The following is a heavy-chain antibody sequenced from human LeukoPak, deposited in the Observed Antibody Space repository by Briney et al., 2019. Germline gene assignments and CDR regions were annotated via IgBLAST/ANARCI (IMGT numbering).Heavy chain of an antibody. D-gene: IGHD6-13*01. CDR2: IKQDGSEK. V-gene: IGHV3-7*01. Sequence: HTGGTPRLSCAASGFTFSSYWMNWVRQAPGKGLEWVANIKQDGSEKDYVDSVKGRFTISRDNAKNSLYLQMNSLRAEDTAVYYCATSRGSWPDYFDYWGQGTLVTVSS. CDR3: ATSRGSWPDYFDY. CDR1: GFTFSSYW. J-gene: IGHJ4*02.